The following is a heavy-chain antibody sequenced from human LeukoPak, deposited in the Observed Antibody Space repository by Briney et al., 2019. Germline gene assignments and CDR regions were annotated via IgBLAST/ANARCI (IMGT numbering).Heavy chain of an antibody. J-gene: IGHJ4*02. CDR3: ATELGTFDY. D-gene: IGHD7-27*01. CDR1: GFTFSSYA. V-gene: IGHV3-30-3*01. Sequence: PGGSLRLSCAASGFTFSSYAMHWVRQAPCKGLEWVAVISYDGSNKYYADSVKGRFTISRDNSKNTLYPQMNSLRAEDTAVYYCATELGTFDYWGQGTLVTVSS. CDR2: ISYDGSNK.